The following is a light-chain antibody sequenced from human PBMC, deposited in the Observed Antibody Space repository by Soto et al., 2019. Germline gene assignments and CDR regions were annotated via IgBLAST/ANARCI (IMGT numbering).Light chain of an antibody. CDR2: EVR. CDR3: CSGSTTFYV. Sequence: QSALTQPASVSGSPGQSITISCTGTSSDIGSYDLVSWYQQHADKVPKLIIYEVRKRPSGVSNRFSGSKSGNTASLTISGLQAEDEADYYCCSGSTTFYVFGTEPEVTVL. CDR1: SSDIGSYDL. J-gene: IGLJ1*01. V-gene: IGLV2-23*02.